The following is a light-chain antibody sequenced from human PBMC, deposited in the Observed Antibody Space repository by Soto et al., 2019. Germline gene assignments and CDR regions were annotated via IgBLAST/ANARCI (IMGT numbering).Light chain of an antibody. V-gene: IGKV1-5*01. CDR1: QSISRY. CDR2: DAS. CDR3: QHYDSSPPYT. Sequence: DIQMTQSPSTLSVSVGDRVTITCRASQSISRYLGWYQQKPGKAPKLLIYDASSLESGVPSRFSGSGSGTEFTLTISSLQADDSAVYYCQHYDSSPPYTFGQGTKLEIK. J-gene: IGKJ2*01.